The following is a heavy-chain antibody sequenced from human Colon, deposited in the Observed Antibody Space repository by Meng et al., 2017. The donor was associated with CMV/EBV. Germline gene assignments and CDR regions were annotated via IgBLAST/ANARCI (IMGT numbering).Heavy chain of an antibody. CDR3: ARDPSGSRVPFDY. D-gene: IGHD1-26*01. Sequence: HVHLVQSGAEVKKPGASVKVSCKASGYTFSDYHIHWGRQAPGQGLEWMGWINSNSGATDYAQKFQGRLTMTRDTSITTVYMELSSLRSDDTAAYYCARDPSGSRVPFDYWGQGSLVTVSS. J-gene: IGHJ4*02. V-gene: IGHV1-2*02. CDR1: GYTFSDYH. CDR2: INSNSGAT.